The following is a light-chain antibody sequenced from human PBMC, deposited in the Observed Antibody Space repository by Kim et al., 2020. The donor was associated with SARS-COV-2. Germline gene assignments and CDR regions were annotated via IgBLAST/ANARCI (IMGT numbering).Light chain of an antibody. CDR3: QSYNRSNVV. Sequence: GKQVTSSCTRSSGSIDDNYVQWYQQRPGGVPTAVIYEDDQRPSGVSDRFSGSIDNSSNSASLTISGLKTEDEADYYCQSYNRSNVVFGGGTKVTVL. J-gene: IGLJ2*01. CDR2: EDD. CDR1: SGSIDDNY. V-gene: IGLV6-57*03.